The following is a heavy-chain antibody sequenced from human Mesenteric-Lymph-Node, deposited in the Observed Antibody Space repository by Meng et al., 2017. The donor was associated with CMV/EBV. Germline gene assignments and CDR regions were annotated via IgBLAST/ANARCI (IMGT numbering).Heavy chain of an antibody. D-gene: IGHD3-9*01. CDR2: FDPEDGET. Sequence: YTLIELSMHWVRQAPGKGLEWMGGFDPEDGETIYAQKFQGRVTMTEDTSTDTAYMELSSLRSEDTAVYYCATDLRGYDILTGYFQYWGQGTLVTVSS. J-gene: IGHJ4*02. CDR3: ATDLRGYDILTGYFQY. V-gene: IGHV1-24*01. CDR1: YTLIELS.